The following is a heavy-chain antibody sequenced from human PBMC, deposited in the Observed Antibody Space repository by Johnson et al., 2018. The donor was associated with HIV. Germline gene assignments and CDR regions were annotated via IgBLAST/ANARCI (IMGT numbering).Heavy chain of an antibody. D-gene: IGHD2-21*01. J-gene: IGHJ3*02. CDR1: GFTFSSYG. CDR3: AKPSFAYCGGDCLGAFDI. V-gene: IGHV3-33*06. Sequence: QMLLVESGGGVVQPGRSLRLSCAASGFTFSSYGMHWVRQAPGKGLEWVAVIWYDGSNKYYADSVKGRFTISRDNSKNTLYLQMNSLRAEDTAVYYCAKPSFAYCGGDCLGAFDIWGQGTMVTVSS. CDR2: IWYDGSNK.